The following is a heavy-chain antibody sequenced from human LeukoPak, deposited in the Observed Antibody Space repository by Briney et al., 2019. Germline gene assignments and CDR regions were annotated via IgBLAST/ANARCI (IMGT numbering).Heavy chain of an antibody. CDR1: GGSISTYY. J-gene: IGHJ4*02. CDR2: IYYSGST. Sequence: PSATLSLTCSVSGGSISTYYWSWIRRPPGKGLEWIGNIYYSGSTNYNPSLKSRVTMSVDTSKNQFSLKLSSVTAADTAVYYCARATYFDFWGQGTLVSVLS. CDR3: ARATYFDF. V-gene: IGHV4-59*01.